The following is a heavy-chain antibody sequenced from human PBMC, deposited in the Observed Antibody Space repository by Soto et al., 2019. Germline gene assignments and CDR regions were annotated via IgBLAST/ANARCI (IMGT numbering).Heavy chain of an antibody. Sequence: GGSLRLSCAASGFTFSNAWMNWVRQAPGKGLEWVGRIKSKTDGGTTDYAAPVKGRFTISRDDSKNTLYLQMNSLKTEDTAVYYCTTDPPPDIVVVVAATRTHVGFDYFDYWGQGTLVTVSS. J-gene: IGHJ4*02. CDR1: GFTFSNAW. CDR3: TTDPPPDIVVVVAATRTHVGFDYFDY. D-gene: IGHD2-15*01. V-gene: IGHV3-15*07. CDR2: IKSKTDGGTT.